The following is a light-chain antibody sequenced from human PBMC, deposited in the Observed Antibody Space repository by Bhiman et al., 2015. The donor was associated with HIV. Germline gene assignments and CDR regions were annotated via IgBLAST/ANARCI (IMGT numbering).Light chain of an antibody. V-gene: IGLV1-40*01. J-gene: IGLJ3*02. CDR2: RNY. CDR1: SSNIGAGYD. Sequence: QSVLTQPPSVSGAPGQRVTISCTGSSSNIGAGYDVHWYQQVPGTAPKLLIYRNYQRPSGVPDRFSGSKSGTSASLAISGLQAEDEADYYCAAWDDSLSGGVFGGGTKLTVL. CDR3: AAWDDSLSGGV.